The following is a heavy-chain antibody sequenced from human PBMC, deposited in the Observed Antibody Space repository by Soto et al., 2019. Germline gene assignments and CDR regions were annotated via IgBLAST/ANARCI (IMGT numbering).Heavy chain of an antibody. CDR1: GVTFSSYA. CDR2: ISGSGGST. D-gene: IGHD3-9*01. J-gene: IGHJ6*02. V-gene: IGHV3-23*01. CDR3: AKDIVRYFDWLLHTYYYYGMDV. Sequence: PGGSLRLSCAASGVTFSSYAMSWVRQAPGKGLEWVSAISGSGGSTYYADSVKGRFTISRDNSKNTLYLQMNSLRAEDTAVYYCAKDIVRYFDWLLHTYYYYGMDVWGQGTTVTVSS.